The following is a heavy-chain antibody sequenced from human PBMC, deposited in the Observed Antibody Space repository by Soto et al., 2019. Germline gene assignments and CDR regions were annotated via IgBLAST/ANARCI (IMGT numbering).Heavy chain of an antibody. CDR2: IYPGDSDT. CDR1: GYSFTTYW. J-gene: IGHJ6*02. D-gene: IGHD3-10*01. CDR3: ARYYVPGSYYYGMDV. Sequence: GESLKISCKGSGYSFTTYWIGWVRQMPGKGLEWMGIIYPGDSDTRYSPSFQGQVTISADKSISTAYLQWSSLKASDTAMHYCARYYVPGSYYYGMDVWGQGTTVTVSS. V-gene: IGHV5-51*01.